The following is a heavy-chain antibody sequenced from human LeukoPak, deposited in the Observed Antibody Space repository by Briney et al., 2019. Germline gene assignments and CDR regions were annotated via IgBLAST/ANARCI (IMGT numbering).Heavy chain of an antibody. J-gene: IGHJ3*01. V-gene: IGHV3-64*01. Sequence: PGGSLRLSCAASGFTFSNYAMHWVRQAPGKGLEYVSSISSNGGTTYYANSVEGRFTISRDNSKNTLYLQMGSLRAEDMAVYYCAREWISLIGRYAFQVWGQGTMVIVSS. CDR1: GFTFSNYA. D-gene: IGHD3-16*01. CDR3: AREWISLIGRYAFQV. CDR2: ISSNGGTT.